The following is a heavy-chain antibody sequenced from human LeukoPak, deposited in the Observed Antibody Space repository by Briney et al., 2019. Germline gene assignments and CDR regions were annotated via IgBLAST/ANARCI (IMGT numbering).Heavy chain of an antibody. Sequence: PSETLSLTCTVSGVSISSSSYYWGWIRQPPGKGLEWIGSIYYSGSTYYNPSLKSRVTISVDTSKNQFSLKLSSVTAADTAVYYCARHSTSGYSSGWYYFDYWGQGTLVTVSS. CDR1: GVSISSSSYY. V-gene: IGHV4-39*01. D-gene: IGHD6-19*01. CDR3: ARHSTSGYSSGWYYFDY. J-gene: IGHJ4*02. CDR2: IYYSGST.